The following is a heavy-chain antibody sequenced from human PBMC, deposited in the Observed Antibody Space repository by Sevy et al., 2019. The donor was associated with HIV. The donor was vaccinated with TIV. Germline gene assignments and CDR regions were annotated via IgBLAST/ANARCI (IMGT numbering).Heavy chain of an antibody. CDR2: IYYSGST. CDR1: GGSISSYY. J-gene: IGHJ5*02. CDR3: ARAYGSGKWGWFDP. D-gene: IGHD3-10*01. V-gene: IGHV4-59*01. Sequence: SETLSLTCTVSGGSISSYYWSWIRQSPGKGLEWIGYIYYSGSTNYNPSLKSRVTISVDTSKNQFSLKLFSVTAADTAVYYCARAYGSGKWGWFDPWGQGTLVTVSS.